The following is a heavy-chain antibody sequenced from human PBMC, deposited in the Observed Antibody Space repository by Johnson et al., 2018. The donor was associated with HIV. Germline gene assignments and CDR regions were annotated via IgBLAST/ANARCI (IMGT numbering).Heavy chain of an antibody. V-gene: IGHV3-NL1*01. CDR3: AREVAGDYGDSPGAFDI. CDR1: GFTFSSYG. CDR2: IYSGGST. J-gene: IGHJ3*02. Sequence: QVQLVESGGGVVQPGRSLRLSCAASGFTFSSYGMHWVRQAPGKGLEWVSVIYSGGSTYYADSVNGRFTISRDNSKNTLYLQMNSLRAEDTAVYYCAREVAGDYGDSPGAFDIWGQGTMVTVSS. D-gene: IGHD4-17*01.